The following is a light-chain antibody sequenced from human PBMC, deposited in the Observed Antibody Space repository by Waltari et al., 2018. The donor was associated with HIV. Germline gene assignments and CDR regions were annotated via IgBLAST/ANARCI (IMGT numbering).Light chain of an antibody. CDR3: SPYVDCYGVF. CDR2: EVT. CDR1: SNDVGAYDY. J-gene: IGLJ2*01. Sequence: QSALTQPPSASGSPGQSVTISCTGTSNDVGAYDYVSSYQQYPGRAPKILIYEVTKRPSGVPVRFSVSKSGNTGSLTVSVLQAEDDGHYYLSPYVDCYGVFVGGGTKLTVL. V-gene: IGLV2-8*01.